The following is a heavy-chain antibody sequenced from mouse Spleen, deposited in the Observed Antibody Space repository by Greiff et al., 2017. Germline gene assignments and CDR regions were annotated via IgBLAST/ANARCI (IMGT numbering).Heavy chain of an antibody. CDR1: GFNIKDTY. CDR2: IDPANGNT. D-gene: IGHD1-2*01. CDR3: ARGLRHYFDY. Sequence: EVQLVESGAELVKPGASVKLSCTASGFNIKDTYMHWVKQRPEQGLEWIGRIDPANGNTKYDPKFQGKATITADTSSNTAYLQLSSLTSEDTAVYYCARGLRHYFDYWGQGTTLTVSP. V-gene: IGHV14-3*02. J-gene: IGHJ2*01.